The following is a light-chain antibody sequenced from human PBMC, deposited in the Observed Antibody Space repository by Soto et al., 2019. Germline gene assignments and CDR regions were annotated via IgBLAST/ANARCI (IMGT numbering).Light chain of an antibody. J-gene: IGKJ5*01. CDR2: GAS. Sequence: EIVLTQSPGTLSLSPGERATLSCRASQSVSSNYLAWYQQKPGQAPRLLVYGASSRATGIPDRFSGRGSGTDFTLTISSLEPEDFAVFYCLRYGRSPPITFGQGTRVEIK. V-gene: IGKV3-20*01. CDR1: QSVSSNY. CDR3: LRYGRSPPIT.